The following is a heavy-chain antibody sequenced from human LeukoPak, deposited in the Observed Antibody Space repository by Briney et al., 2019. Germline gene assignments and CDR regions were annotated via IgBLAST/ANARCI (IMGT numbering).Heavy chain of an antibody. CDR3: AKEGSILWFGELLHFDY. V-gene: IGHV3-30*18. CDR1: GFTFSSYG. CDR2: ISYDGSNK. J-gene: IGHJ4*02. Sequence: GRSLRLSCAASGFTFSSYGMHWVRQAPGKGLEWVAVISYDGSNKYYADSVKGRFTISRDNSKNTLYLQMNSLRAEDTAVYYCAKEGSILWFGELLHFDYWGQGTLVTVSS. D-gene: IGHD3-10*01.